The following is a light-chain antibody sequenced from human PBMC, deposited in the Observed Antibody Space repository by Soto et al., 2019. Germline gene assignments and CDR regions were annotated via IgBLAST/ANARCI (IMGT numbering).Light chain of an antibody. CDR1: QTIDTY. J-gene: IGKJ1*01. Sequence: DIQLTQSPSSLSASVGDRVTITCRASQTIDTYLNRYQHKPGKAPKVLIYAASYLQSGVPSRFSGSGSGADFTLTISSLQPEDFATYYCQQSYSTPRTFGQGTKVDI. CDR2: AAS. CDR3: QQSYSTPRT. V-gene: IGKV1-39*01.